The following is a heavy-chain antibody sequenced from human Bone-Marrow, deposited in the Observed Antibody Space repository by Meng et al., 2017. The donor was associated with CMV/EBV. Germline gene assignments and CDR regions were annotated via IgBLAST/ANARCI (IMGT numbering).Heavy chain of an antibody. V-gene: IGHV4-61*08. CDR1: GDSVNNGGYY. CDR3: ARDGGDYPRYYYGMDV. CDR2: IYYSGST. Sequence: ESLKISCTVTGDSVNNGGYYWSWIRQPPGKGLEWIGYIYYSGSTNYNPSLRSRVTISVDTSKNQFSLKLSSVTAADTAVYYCARDGGDYPRYYYGMDVWGHGTTVTVSS. D-gene: IGHD2-21*01. J-gene: IGHJ6*02.